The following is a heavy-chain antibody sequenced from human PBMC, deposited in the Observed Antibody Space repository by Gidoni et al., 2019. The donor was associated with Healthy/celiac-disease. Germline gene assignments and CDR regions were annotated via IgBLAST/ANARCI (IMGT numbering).Heavy chain of an antibody. CDR3: ARDCADYSSGYYYDRYFDY. CDR2: SISSCSTI. V-gene: IGHV3-48*02. J-gene: IGHJ4*02. CDR1: GFTFRSYS. Sequence: EVQLVESGGGLVQPGGSLRRACAAAGFTFRSYSLNWVRPAPGKGLEWVSSSISSCSTIYYADSVKGRFTISRDNAQNSLYLQMNSLRDEDTAVYYCARDCADYSSGYYYDRYFDYWGQGTLVTVSS. D-gene: IGHD3-22*01.